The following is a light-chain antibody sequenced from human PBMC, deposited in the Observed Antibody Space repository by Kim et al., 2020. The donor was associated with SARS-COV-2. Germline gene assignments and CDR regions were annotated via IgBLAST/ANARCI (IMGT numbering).Light chain of an antibody. V-gene: IGLV4-69*01. CDR2: IYSDGSH. Sequence: QLVLTQSPSASASLGASVDLTCTLTSGHSNNAIAWHRQRPENGPRYLMTIYSDGSHNRGDGIPDRFSGSRSGAERYLTISSLQPDDEADYFCQTWGPGIRIFGGGTQLTVL. J-gene: IGLJ2*01. CDR3: QTWGPGIRI. CDR1: SGHSNNA.